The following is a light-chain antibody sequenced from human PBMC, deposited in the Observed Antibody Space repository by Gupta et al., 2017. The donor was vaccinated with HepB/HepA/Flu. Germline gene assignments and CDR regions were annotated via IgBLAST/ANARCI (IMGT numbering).Light chain of an antibody. CDR3: SQDQNSPST. V-gene: IGKV1-5*03. CDR1: QSVSTW. Sequence: DVQLTQSPSTLSASVGDRVTITCRARQSVSTWLAWYHQKPGKAPNLLIYKTASLQSGVPSRCSGSGSGTEFTLKISRVESDDVATYYCSQDQNSPSTFGQGTKVEI. CDR2: KTA. J-gene: IGKJ1*01.